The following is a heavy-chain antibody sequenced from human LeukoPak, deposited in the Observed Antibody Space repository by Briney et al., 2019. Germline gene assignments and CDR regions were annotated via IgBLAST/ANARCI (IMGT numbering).Heavy chain of an antibody. CDR3: ASSRVHYYYMDV. J-gene: IGHJ6*03. CDR2: IKQDGSEE. V-gene: IGHV3-7*01. Sequence: GGSLRLSCAASGFTFSSYRMSWVRQAPGKGLEWVANIKQDGSEEYYVDSVKGRFTISRDNAKNSLYLQMNSLRAEDTAVYYCASSRVHYYYMDVWGKGTTVTVSS. CDR1: GFTFSSYR.